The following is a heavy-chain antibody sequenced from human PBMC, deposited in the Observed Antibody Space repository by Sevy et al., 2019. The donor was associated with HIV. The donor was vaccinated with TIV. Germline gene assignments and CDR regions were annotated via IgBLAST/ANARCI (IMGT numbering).Heavy chain of an antibody. CDR2: LKSKAYGGTL. CDR1: GFTFGDYA. CDR3: TRWKGAQSIFDY. D-gene: IGHD1-1*01. Sequence: GGSLRLSCTASGFTFGDYAMSWVRQAPGKGLEWVACLKSKAYGGTLDYAASVKGRFTISRDDSKSIAHLQMNDLKTEDTAIYYFTRWKGAQSIFDYWGQGALVTVSS. V-gene: IGHV3-49*04. J-gene: IGHJ4*02.